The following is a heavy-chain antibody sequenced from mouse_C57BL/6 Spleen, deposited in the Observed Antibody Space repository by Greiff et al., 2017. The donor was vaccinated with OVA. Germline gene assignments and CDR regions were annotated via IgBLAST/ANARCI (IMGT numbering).Heavy chain of an antibody. J-gene: IGHJ2*01. CDR1: GYSITSGYY. V-gene: IGHV3-6*01. CDR2: ISYDGSN. CDR3: ARRGYYDYDVGLFDY. D-gene: IGHD2-4*01. Sequence: EVKLQESGPGLVKPSPSLSLTCSVTGYSITSGYYWNWIRQFPGNKLEWMGYISYDGSNNYNPSLKNRISITRDTSKNQFFLKLNSLTTEDTATYYCARRGYYDYDVGLFDYWGHGTTLTVAS.